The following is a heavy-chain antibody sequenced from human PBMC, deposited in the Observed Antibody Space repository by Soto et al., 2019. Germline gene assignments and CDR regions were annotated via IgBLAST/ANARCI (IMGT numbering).Heavy chain of an antibody. V-gene: IGHV3-74*01. CDR1: GFTFSSFW. CDR3: ARDEGGDDFWSGYYKYYYGMDV. D-gene: IGHD3-3*01. Sequence: EVQLVESGGGLVQPGGSLRLSCAASGFTFSSFWMHWVRQVPGKGLVWVSRINTDGSSSSYADFVKGRFTISRDNAKNTLYLQMNSLRAEDTAVYYCARDEGGDDFWSGYYKYYYGMDVWGQGTTVTVSS. CDR2: INTDGSSS. J-gene: IGHJ6*02.